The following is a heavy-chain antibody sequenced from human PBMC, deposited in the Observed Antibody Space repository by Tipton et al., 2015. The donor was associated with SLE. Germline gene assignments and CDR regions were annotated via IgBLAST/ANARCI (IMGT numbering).Heavy chain of an antibody. CDR1: GYTFTGYY. D-gene: IGHD3-10*01. V-gene: IGHV1-2*02. J-gene: IGHJ4*02. CDR2: INPNSGGT. Sequence: QSGPEVKKPGASVKVSCKASGYTFTGYYMHWVRQAPGQGLEWMGWINPNSGGTNYAQQFQGRVTMTRDTSISTAYMELSRLRSDDTAVYCCARAYFYGSGSYYLFDYWGQGALVTVSS. CDR3: ARAYFYGSGSYYLFDY.